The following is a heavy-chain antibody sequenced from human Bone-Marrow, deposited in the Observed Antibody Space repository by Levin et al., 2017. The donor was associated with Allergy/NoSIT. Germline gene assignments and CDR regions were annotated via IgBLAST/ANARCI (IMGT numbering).Heavy chain of an antibody. V-gene: IGHV4-31*03. CDR3: ARIPDTTSEFDY. J-gene: IGHJ4*02. CDR2: IYDSGST. CDR1: GGSIRSGGYY. D-gene: IGHD5-18*01. Sequence: SETLSLTCTVSGGSIRSGGYYWSWIRQHPGKGLEGSGYIYDSGSTSYNPSLESRVAISVDTSKNQFYLKLTSLTAADTAVYYCARIPDTTSEFDYWGQGTLVTVSS.